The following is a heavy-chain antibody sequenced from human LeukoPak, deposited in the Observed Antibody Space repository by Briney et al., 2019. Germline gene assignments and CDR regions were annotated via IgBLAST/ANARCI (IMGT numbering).Heavy chain of an antibody. CDR2: ISSSSSYI. CDR3: ARDRLGCSSTSCYSGAFDI. D-gene: IGHD2-2*01. V-gene: IGHV3-21*01. Sequence: PGGSLRLSCAASGFTFSSYSMNWVRQAPGKGLEWVSSISSSSSYIYYADSVKGRFTISRDNAKNSLYLQMNSLRAEDTAVYYRARDRLGCSSTSCYSGAFDIWGQGTMVTVSS. CDR1: GFTFSSYS. J-gene: IGHJ3*02.